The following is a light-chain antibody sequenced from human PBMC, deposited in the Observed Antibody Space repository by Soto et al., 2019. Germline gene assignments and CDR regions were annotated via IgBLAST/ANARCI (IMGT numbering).Light chain of an antibody. CDR1: SSDVGGYNY. CDR2: EVS. J-gene: IGLJ3*02. Sequence: QSVLTQPASVSGSPGQSITISCTGTSSDVGGYNYVSWYQQHPGKAPKLIIYEVSNRPSGVSNRFSGSKSGNTASLTISGLQAEDEADYSCSSSTSTTTWVFGGGTQLTVL. CDR3: SSSTSTTTWV. V-gene: IGLV2-14*01.